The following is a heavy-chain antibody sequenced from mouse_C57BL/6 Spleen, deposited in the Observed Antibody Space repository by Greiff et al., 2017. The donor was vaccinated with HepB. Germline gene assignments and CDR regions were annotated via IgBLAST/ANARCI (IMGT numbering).Heavy chain of an antibody. D-gene: IGHD2-4*01. V-gene: IGHV1-4*01. Sequence: QVQLQQSGADLARPGASVKMSCKASGYSFTSYTMHWVKQRPGQGLEWIGYINPSSGYTKYNQKFKDKATLTADKSSSTAYMQLSSLTSEDSAVYYCARYDYGREDYFDYWGQGTTLTVSS. J-gene: IGHJ2*01. CDR3: ARYDYGREDYFDY. CDR2: INPSSGYT. CDR1: GYSFTSYT.